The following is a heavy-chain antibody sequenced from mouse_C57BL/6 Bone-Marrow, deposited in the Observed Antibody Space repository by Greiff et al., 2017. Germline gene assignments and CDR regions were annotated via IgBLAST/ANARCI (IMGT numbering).Heavy chain of an antibody. Sequence: VQLQQSGAELVKPGASVKLSCKASGYTFTSYWMQWVKQRPGQGLEWIGEIDPSDSYTNYNQKFKGKATLTVDTSSSTAYMQLSSLTSEDSAVYYCAREEITPLAYWGQGTLVTVSA. CDR2: IDPSDSYT. J-gene: IGHJ3*01. CDR1: GYTFTSYW. V-gene: IGHV1-50*01. D-gene: IGHD1-1*01. CDR3: AREEITPLAY.